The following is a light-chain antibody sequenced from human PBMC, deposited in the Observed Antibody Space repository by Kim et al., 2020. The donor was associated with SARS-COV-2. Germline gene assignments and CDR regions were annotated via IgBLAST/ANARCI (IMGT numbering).Light chain of an antibody. CDR3: QYYGRSPGYT. Sequence: SPGERATLSCRASQSVGSNYASWHHQTVHQAPRLLIGASSSRATGIPGMCSGSGAQTVFTPTINGLEPEDCAFYYCQYYGRSPGYTFGQGTKLEI. CDR2: ASS. V-gene: IGKV3-20*01. J-gene: IGKJ2*01. CDR1: QSVGSNY.